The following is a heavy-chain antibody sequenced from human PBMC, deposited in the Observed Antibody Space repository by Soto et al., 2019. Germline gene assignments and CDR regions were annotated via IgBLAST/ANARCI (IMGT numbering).Heavy chain of an antibody. V-gene: IGHV3-23*01. Sequence: EVQLLESGGGLVQPGGSLRLSCAASGFTFSSYAMSWVRQAPGKGLEWVSAISGSGGSTYYADSVKGRFTISRDNSKNTLYLQMNCRGSEDTAVYYCAKEGIGGVITGAFDIWDKGTMVTVSS. CDR2: ISGSGGST. CDR1: GFTFSSYA. J-gene: IGHJ3*02. D-gene: IGHD3-22*01. CDR3: AKEGIGGVITGAFDI.